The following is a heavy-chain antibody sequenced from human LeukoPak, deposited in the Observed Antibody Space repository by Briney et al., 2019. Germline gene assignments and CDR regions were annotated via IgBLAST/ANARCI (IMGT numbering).Heavy chain of an antibody. V-gene: IGHV1-69*13. Sequence: ASVKVSCKASGYTFTNYAMNWVRQAPGQGLEWMGGIIPIFGTANYAQKFQGRVTITADESTSTAYMELSSLRSEDTAVYYCAGAYGGEGYDYWGQGTLVTVSS. CDR1: GYTFTNYA. D-gene: IGHD4-23*01. CDR2: IIPIFGTA. J-gene: IGHJ4*02. CDR3: AGAYGGEGYDY.